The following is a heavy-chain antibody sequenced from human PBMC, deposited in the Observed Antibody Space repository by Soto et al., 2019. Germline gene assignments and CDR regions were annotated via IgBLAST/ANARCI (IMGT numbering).Heavy chain of an antibody. CDR1: GGSFSGYY. Sequence: QVQLQQWGAGLLKPSETLSLTCAVYGGSFSGYYWTWIRQPPGTGLEWIGEIKHSGSTNYNPSLKSRVISSVDTSKYKYSLKLTLVTVAYSAGYYCARDKITGLFDYLGKRFLMTVSS. V-gene: IGHV4-34*01. J-gene: IGHJ4*02. CDR3: ARDKITGLFDY. D-gene: IGHD2-8*02. CDR2: IKHSGST.